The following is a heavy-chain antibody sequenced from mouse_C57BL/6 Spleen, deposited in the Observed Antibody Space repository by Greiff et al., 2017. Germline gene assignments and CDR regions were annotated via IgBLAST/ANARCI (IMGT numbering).Heavy chain of an antibody. CDR3: GRHGDGYYPLYAMDY. CDR1: GFSLTSYG. V-gene: IGHV2-6-1*01. Sequence: VQLQQSGPGLVAPSQSLSITCTVSGFSLTSYGVHWVRQPPGKGLEWRVVIWSDGSTTYNSALKSRLSISKDNSKSQVFLKMNSLQTDDTAMYYCGRHGDGYYPLYAMDYWGQGTSVTVSS. D-gene: IGHD2-3*01. CDR2: IWSDGST. J-gene: IGHJ4*01.